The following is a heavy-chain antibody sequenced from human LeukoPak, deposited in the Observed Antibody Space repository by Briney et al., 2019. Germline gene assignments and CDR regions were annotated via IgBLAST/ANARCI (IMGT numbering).Heavy chain of an antibody. CDR1: GFTFSSYA. D-gene: IGHD6-19*01. J-gene: IGHJ4*02. Sequence: GGSLRLSCAASGFTFSSYAMTWVCQAPGKGLEWVSGISGSGDSTYYADSVKGRFTISRDNSKNTLYLQMNSLRAEDTAVYYCARRSGIAVAGAFDYWGQGTLVTVSS. CDR2: ISGSGDST. V-gene: IGHV3-23*01. CDR3: ARRSGIAVAGAFDY.